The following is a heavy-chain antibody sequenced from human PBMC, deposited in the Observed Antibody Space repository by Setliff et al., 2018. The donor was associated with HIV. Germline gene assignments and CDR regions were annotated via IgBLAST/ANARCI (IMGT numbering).Heavy chain of an antibody. Sequence: LSLTCTVSGAYISSYYWSWIRQPPGKGLEWIGDIYYSGNTHFNPSLKSRVTISLDTSKNQVFLKLTSVTAADTAVYYCARDLGRITLSGVNEGWFDPWGQGTLVTVSS. CDR1: GAYISSYY. J-gene: IGHJ5*02. CDR2: IYYSGNT. D-gene: IGHD3-3*01. CDR3: ARDLGRITLSGVNEGWFDP. V-gene: IGHV4-59*01.